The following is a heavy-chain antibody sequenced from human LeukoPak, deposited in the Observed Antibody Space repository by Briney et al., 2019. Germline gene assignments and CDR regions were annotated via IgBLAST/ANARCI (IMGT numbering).Heavy chain of an antibody. Sequence: SSETLSLTCTVSGGSISSHYWSWIRQPPEKGLEWIGYIYYSGSTNYNPSLKSRVTISVDTSKNQFSLKLSSVTAADTAVYYCARDQSIAGWFDPWGQGTLVTVSS. CDR1: GGSISSHY. V-gene: IGHV4-59*11. CDR3: ARDQSIAGWFDP. J-gene: IGHJ5*02. D-gene: IGHD2-21*01. CDR2: IYYSGST.